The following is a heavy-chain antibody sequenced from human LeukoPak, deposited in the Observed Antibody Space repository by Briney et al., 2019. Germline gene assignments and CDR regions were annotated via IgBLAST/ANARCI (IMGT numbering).Heavy chain of an antibody. J-gene: IGHJ4*02. CDR3: ARVDWFDY. V-gene: IGHV3-48*03. CDR1: GCTFSSYE. Sequence: GGSLRLSCADSGCTFSSYEMNWVRQAPGKGLGWVSYISSSGSTIYYADSVKGRFTISRDNAKNSLYLQMNSLRAEDTAVYYCARVDWFDYWGQGTLVTVSS. CDR2: ISSSGSTI. D-gene: IGHD2-2*03.